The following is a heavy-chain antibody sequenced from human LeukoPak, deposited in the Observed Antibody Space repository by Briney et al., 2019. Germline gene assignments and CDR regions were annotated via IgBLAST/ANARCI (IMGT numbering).Heavy chain of an antibody. Sequence: GGSLRLSCATSGFIFDDYAMHWVRQAPGKGLEWVSGISWNSGSIGYADSVKGRFTISRDNAKNSLYLQMNSLRAEDMALYYCAKACGGTCSDAFDIWGQGTMATVSS. D-gene: IGHD2-15*01. CDR1: GFIFDDYA. CDR2: ISWNSGSI. V-gene: IGHV3-9*03. CDR3: AKACGGTCSDAFDI. J-gene: IGHJ3*02.